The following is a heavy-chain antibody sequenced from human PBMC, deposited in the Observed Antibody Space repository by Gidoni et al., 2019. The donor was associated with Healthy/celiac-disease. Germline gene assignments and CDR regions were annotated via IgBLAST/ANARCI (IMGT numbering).Heavy chain of an antibody. Sequence: QVQLVQSGAEVKKPGASVKVSCKASGYTFTSYYMHWVRQAPGQGLEWMGIINPSGGSTSYAQKFQGRVTMTRDTSTSTVYMELSSLRSEDTAVYYCARDSSVDVVPAAPHYWGQGTLVTVSS. V-gene: IGHV1-46*01. D-gene: IGHD2-2*01. CDR2: INPSGGST. CDR3: ARDSSVDVVPAAPHY. CDR1: GYTFTSYY. J-gene: IGHJ4*02.